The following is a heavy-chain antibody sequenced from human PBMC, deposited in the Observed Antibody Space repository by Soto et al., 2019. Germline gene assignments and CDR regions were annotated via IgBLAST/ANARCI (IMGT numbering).Heavy chain of an antibody. CDR3: ARDFVRATWYNWNDRGY. V-gene: IGHV3-9*01. J-gene: IGHJ4*02. CDR2: ISWNSGSI. CDR1: GFTFDDYA. Sequence: GGSLRLSCAASGFTFDDYAMHWVRQAPGKGLEWVSGISWNSGSIGYADSVKGRFTISRDDSKNTAYLQMNSLRAEDTAVYYCARDFVRATWYNWNDRGYWGQGTLVTVSS. D-gene: IGHD1-1*01.